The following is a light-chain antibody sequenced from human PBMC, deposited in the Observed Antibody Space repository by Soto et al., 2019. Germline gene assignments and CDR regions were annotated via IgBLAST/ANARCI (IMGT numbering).Light chain of an antibody. CDR1: QSITGSY. CDR3: QQYYSIPLT. Sequence: ENVLTQSPGTLSLSPGEGATVSCRASQSITGSYLAWYQQTPGQAPRLLIYGASSRATGVPDRFSGSGSGTDFTLTISRLEPEDFAVYYCQQYYSIPLTLGGGTKVDIK. V-gene: IGKV3-20*01. CDR2: GAS. J-gene: IGKJ4*02.